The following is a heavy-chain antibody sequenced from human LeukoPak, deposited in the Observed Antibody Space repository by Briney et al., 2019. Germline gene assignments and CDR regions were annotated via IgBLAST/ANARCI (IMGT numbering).Heavy chain of an antibody. J-gene: IGHJ6*03. Sequence: SETLSLTCTVSGDSISSGGYYWSWIRQHPGKGLEWIGYIYYTGSTYYNPSLKSRVTISVDTSKNQFSLKLSSVTAADTAVYYCARGSKDFWSGYYAGLDYYYMDVWGKGTTVTVSS. CDR1: GDSISSGGYY. CDR2: IYYTGST. V-gene: IGHV4-31*03. D-gene: IGHD3-3*01. CDR3: ARGSKDFWSGYYAGLDYYYMDV.